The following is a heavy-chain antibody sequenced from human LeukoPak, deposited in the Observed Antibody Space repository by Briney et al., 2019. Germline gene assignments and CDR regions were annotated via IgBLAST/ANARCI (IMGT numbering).Heavy chain of an antibody. CDR2: INPNRGGT. J-gene: IGHJ4*02. CDR1: VCTFTGYY. D-gene: IGHD6-19*01. Sequence: GASVKVSCKSSVCTFTGYYMHWVGQPPGQGLEWMGWINPNRGGTNYAQKFQGRVAMTRDTSISTAYMELSRLRSDDTAVYYCAREDSSGWYGSDYWGQGTLVTVSS. V-gene: IGHV1-2*02. CDR3: AREDSSGWYGSDY.